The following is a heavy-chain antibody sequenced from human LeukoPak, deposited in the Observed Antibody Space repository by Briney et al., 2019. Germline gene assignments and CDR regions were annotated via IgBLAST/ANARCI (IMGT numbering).Heavy chain of an antibody. V-gene: IGHV3-30*02. Sequence: GGSLRLSCAASGFTFSSYGMHWVRQAPGKGLEWVAFIRYDGSNKYYADSVKGRFTISRDSSKNTLYLQMNSLRAEDTAVYYCAKDPGYYDFWSGYYSSHPFDYWGQGTLVTVSS. CDR2: IRYDGSNK. J-gene: IGHJ4*02. D-gene: IGHD3-3*01. CDR1: GFTFSSYG. CDR3: AKDPGYYDFWSGYYSSHPFDY.